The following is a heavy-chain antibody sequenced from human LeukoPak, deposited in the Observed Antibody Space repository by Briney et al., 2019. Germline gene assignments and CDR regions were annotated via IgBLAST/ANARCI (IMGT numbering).Heavy chain of an antibody. V-gene: IGHV3-7*01. Sequence: GGSLRLSCAASGFTFSSYWMGWVRQAPGKGLEWVANIKQDGSEKYYVDSVKGRFTISRDNAKNSLYLQMNSLRAEDTAVYYCASRICSGGSCYSREIFGNWFDPWGQGTLVTVSS. CDR1: GFTFSSYW. D-gene: IGHD2-15*01. CDR2: IKQDGSEK. CDR3: ASRICSGGSCYSREIFGNWFDP. J-gene: IGHJ5*02.